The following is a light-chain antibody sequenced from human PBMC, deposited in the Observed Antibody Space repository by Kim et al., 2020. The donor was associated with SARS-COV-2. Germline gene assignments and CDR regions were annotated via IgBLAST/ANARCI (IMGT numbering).Light chain of an antibody. CDR1: SLRSYY. CDR3: NSRDSSGNQRV. V-gene: IGLV3-19*01. CDR2: GKN. J-gene: IGLJ3*02. Sequence: ALGQTVRITCQGDSLRSYYASWYKQKPGQAPLLVISGKNNRPSGIPDRFSGSSSGNTASLTITGAQAEDEAHYYCNSRDSSGNQRVFGGGTQLTVL.